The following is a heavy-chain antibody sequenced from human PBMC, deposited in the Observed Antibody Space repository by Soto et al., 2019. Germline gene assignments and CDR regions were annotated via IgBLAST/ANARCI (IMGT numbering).Heavy chain of an antibody. Sequence: EVQLVESGGGLVQPGGSLRLSCAASGFTFSSYDMHWVRQATGKGLEWVSAIGTAGDTYYPGSVKGRFTISRENAKNSLYLQMNSLRAGDTAVYYCARAARESGWYGAFDIWGQGTMVTVSS. CDR2: IGTAGDT. CDR1: GFTFSSYD. J-gene: IGHJ3*02. V-gene: IGHV3-13*01. CDR3: ARAARESGWYGAFDI. D-gene: IGHD6-19*01.